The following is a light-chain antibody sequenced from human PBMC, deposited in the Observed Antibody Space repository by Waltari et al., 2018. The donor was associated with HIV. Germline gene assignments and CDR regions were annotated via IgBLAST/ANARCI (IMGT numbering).Light chain of an antibody. CDR1: QTVTSNY. J-gene: IGKJ2*01. CDR2: GAS. Sequence: EIVLAQSPRTLSLSPGERATLSCRASQTVTSNYLAWYQVRPGQAPRLLIYGASIRATGVPDKFSGSGSGTDFTLIIGRLEPEDFAVYYCHQYGTSPRTFGQGSKVEIK. V-gene: IGKV3-20*01. CDR3: HQYGTSPRT.